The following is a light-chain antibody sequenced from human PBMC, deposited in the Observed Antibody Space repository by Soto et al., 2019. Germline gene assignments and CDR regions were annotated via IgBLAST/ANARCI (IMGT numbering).Light chain of an antibody. V-gene: IGLV1-44*01. CDR1: SSNIGSNT. J-gene: IGLJ1*01. Sequence: ASRSPGQRVHITKSGGSSNIGSNTVNWYQQLPGTAPKLLIYTNNQRPSGVPDRFSGSKSGTSASLAISGVQSEDEADYYCATWDDSLNGWVFGTVTKVTVL. CDR3: ATWDDSLNGWV. CDR2: TNN.